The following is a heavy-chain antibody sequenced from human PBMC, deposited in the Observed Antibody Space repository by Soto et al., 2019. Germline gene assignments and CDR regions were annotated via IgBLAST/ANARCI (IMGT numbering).Heavy chain of an antibody. D-gene: IGHD3-16*02. Sequence: PVVPMTLSCAVCGVTFSNYVMSWVSQAPGKGLEWVSAISGSGDNTYYADSVKGRFTISIDNSKNTLFLQMNSLRADDTAVYYCAKLPFVLASGFDYWGQGTLVTVSS. CDR2: ISGSGDNT. V-gene: IGHV3-23*01. J-gene: IGHJ4*02. CDR1: GVTFSNYV. CDR3: AKLPFVLASGFDY.